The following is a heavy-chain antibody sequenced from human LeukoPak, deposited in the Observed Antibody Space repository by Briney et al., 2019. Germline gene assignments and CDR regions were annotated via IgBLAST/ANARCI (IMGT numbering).Heavy chain of an antibody. D-gene: IGHD4-23*01. Sequence: SETLSLTCAVYGGSFSGYYWNWIRQAPGKGLEWIGEINHSGSTRYNPSLKSRLTMSVDTSRNQFSLKLSSVTAADTAMYYCARAKDYGGNSAYNWFDPWGQGTLVTVSS. V-gene: IGHV4-34*01. CDR1: GGSFSGYY. CDR2: INHSGST. CDR3: ARAKDYGGNSAYNWFDP. J-gene: IGHJ5*02.